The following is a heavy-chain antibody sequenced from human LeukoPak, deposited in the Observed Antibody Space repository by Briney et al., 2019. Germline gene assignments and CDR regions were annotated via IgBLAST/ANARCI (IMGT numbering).Heavy chain of an antibody. CDR2: ISYEGSNQ. V-gene: IGHV3-30-3*01. CDR1: GFTFSSYA. Sequence: GGSLRLSCAASGFTFSSYAMHWVRQAPGKGLEWVAFISYEGSNQYYADSVKGRFTISRDNSKNTLYLQVNSLRAEDTAVYYCARDVYYDSGSRIENWLDPWGQGTLVTVSS. J-gene: IGHJ5*02. CDR3: ARDVYYDSGSRIENWLDP. D-gene: IGHD3-10*01.